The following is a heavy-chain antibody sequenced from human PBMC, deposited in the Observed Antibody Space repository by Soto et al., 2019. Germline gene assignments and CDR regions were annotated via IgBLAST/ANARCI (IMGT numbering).Heavy chain of an antibody. CDR1: GGSISSSSYY. Sequence: SETLSLTCTVSGGSISSSSYYWGWIRQPPGKGLEWIGSIYYSGSTYYNPSLKSRVTISVDTSKNQFSLKLSSVTAADTAVYYCASFVDTPNSFDPWGQGTLVTVSS. V-gene: IGHV4-39*01. CDR2: IYYSGST. CDR3: ASFVDTPNSFDP. D-gene: IGHD5-18*01. J-gene: IGHJ5*02.